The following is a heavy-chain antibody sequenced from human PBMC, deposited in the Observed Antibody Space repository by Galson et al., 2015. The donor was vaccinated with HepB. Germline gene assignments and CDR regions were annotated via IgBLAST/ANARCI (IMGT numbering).Heavy chain of an antibody. V-gene: IGHV3-23*01. CDR1: GFSFNSYA. D-gene: IGHD1-26*01. CDR2: ISGSGGGI. CDR3: AKDLRGSYLGDAFDI. J-gene: IGHJ3*02. Sequence: SLRLSCAASGFSFNSYAMSWVRLAPGKGLEWVSTISGSGGGIYYADSVKGRFSISRDNSKKMLYLQMNGLRAEDTAVYYCAKDLRGSYLGDAFDIWGQGTMVTVSS.